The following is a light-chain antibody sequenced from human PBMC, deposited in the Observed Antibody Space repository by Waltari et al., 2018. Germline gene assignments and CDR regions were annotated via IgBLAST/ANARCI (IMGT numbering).Light chain of an antibody. Sequence: QSALTQPPSASGSPGPSVTISCTGTSTAVGGFNYVSWYQQHPGKAPKLIISEVTQRPSGVPDRFSGSKSGNTASLTVSGLQAADEADYYCSSYAGSTYVFGTGTKVTVL. CDR2: EVT. CDR3: SSYAGSTYV. J-gene: IGLJ1*01. CDR1: STAVGGFNY. V-gene: IGLV2-8*01.